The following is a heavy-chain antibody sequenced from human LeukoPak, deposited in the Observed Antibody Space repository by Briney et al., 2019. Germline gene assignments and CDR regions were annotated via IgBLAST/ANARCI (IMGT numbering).Heavy chain of an antibody. CDR1: GVSISSYY. CDR2: IYTSGST. Sequence: SETLSLTCTVSGVSISSYYWSWIRQPAGKGLEWIGRIYTSGSTNYNPSLKSRVTMTVDTSKNQFSLKLSSVTAADTAVYYCARTAGYYGSGSYNTLFGFDPWGQGTLVTVSS. D-gene: IGHD3-10*01. J-gene: IGHJ5*02. V-gene: IGHV4-4*07. CDR3: ARTAGYYGSGSYNTLFGFDP.